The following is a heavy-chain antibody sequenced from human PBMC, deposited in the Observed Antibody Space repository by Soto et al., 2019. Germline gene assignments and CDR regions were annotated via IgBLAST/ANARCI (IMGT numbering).Heavy chain of an antibody. J-gene: IGHJ6*02. CDR3: AAWYYYGSGWSAGMDV. CDR1: GGSISSSSYY. D-gene: IGHD3-10*01. V-gene: IGHV4-39*01. CDR2: IYYSGST. Sequence: QLHLQESGPGLVKPSETLSLTCTVSGGSISSSSYYWGWIRQPPGKGLEWIGSIYYSGSTYYNPSLDSRVTIAEDTPKNQFSLKLSSVTAADTAVYYCAAWYYYGSGWSAGMDVWGQGTTVTVSS.